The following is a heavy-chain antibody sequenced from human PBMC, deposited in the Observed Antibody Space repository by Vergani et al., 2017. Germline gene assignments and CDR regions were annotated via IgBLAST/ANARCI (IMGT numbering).Heavy chain of an antibody. CDR1: GSPFDDYA. D-gene: IGHD6-19*01. Sequence: EVQLVQSGGVVVQPGGSLRLPCAASGSPFDDYAMHLVRPAPGKGVEWVSLISWNGGTTYFANPVRGRFTIARDNSKNSLYLQMNSLRAEDTAFYYCAKDSLAVADNGESHFDYWGRGTLVTVSS. V-gene: IGHV3-43D*03. J-gene: IGHJ4*02. CDR3: AKDSLAVADNGESHFDY. CDR2: ISWNGGTT.